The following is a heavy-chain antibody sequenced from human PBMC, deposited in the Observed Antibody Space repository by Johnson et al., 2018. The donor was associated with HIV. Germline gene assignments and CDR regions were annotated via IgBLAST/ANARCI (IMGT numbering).Heavy chain of an antibody. CDR2: ISWNSGAL. D-gene: IGHD3-22*01. CDR1: GFTFDDYD. Sequence: VQLVESGGGVVRPGGSLRLSCAASGFTFDDYDMSWVRQAPGKGLEWVSGISWNSGALGYADSVKGRFTISRDNAKNSLYLQMDSLRDEDTALYYCVKDSRMIVVVHGAFDIWGQGTMVTVSS. J-gene: IGHJ3*02. CDR3: VKDSRMIVVVHGAFDI. V-gene: IGHV3-20*04.